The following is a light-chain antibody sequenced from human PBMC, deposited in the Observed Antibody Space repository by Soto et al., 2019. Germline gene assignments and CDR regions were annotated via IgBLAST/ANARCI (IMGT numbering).Light chain of an antibody. Sequence: QSVLTQPPSASGTPGQRVTISCSASSSNIGSNTVNWYQQLPGTAPKLLIYSNNQRPSAVPDRFSGSKSGTSASLAISGLQSEDEADYYCAAWDDSLNGPNVVFGGGTKLTVL. J-gene: IGLJ2*01. CDR1: SSNIGSNT. CDR2: SNN. V-gene: IGLV1-44*01. CDR3: AAWDDSLNGPNVV.